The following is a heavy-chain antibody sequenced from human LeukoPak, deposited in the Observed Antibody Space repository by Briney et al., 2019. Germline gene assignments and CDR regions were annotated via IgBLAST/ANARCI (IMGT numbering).Heavy chain of an antibody. CDR1: GFTFSNAC. D-gene: IGHD3-9*01. CDR2: IRTTAAGAKYA. J-gene: IGHJ4*02. Sequence: GGSLSLSCAASGFTFSNACMSWVRQAPGKGRESISNIRTTAAGAKYAYYADSVKGLVTISRDDRKTTLYLHMNSLRDDDTAVYYCATDQRYAFDYWGQGILVTVSS. CDR3: ATDQRYAFDY. V-gene: IGHV3-11*03.